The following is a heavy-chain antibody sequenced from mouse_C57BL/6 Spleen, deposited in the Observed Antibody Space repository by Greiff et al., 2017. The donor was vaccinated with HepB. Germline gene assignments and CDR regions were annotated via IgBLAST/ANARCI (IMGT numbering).Heavy chain of an antibody. CDR1: GFTFSDYG. D-gene: IGHD1-1*01. J-gene: IGHJ3*01. V-gene: IGHV5-17*01. CDR2: ISSGSSTI. Sequence: EVKLVESGGGLVKPGGSLKLSCAASGFTFSDYGMHWVRQAPEKGLEWVAYISSGSSTIYYADTVKGRFTISRDNAKNTLFLQMTSLRSEDTSMYYCARSSSSWFAYWGQGTLVTVSA. CDR3: ARSSSSWFAY.